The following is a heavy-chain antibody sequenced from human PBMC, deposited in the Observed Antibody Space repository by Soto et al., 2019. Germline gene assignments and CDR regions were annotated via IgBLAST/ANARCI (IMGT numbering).Heavy chain of an antibody. CDR1: GFTFSSYT. D-gene: IGHD2-8*01. J-gene: IGHJ4*02. V-gene: IGHV3-30-3*01. Sequence: QVQLVESGGGVVQPGGSLRLSCAASGFTFSSYTMHRVRQAPGKGLEWVAVITSDGNIRLYADSVKGRFSISRDTSKDPLYLQMSSLRPEDTAVYYCARALIPYCSRNSCRYFDYWGQGTLVTVSS. CDR3: ARALIPYCSRNSCRYFDY. CDR2: ITSDGNIR.